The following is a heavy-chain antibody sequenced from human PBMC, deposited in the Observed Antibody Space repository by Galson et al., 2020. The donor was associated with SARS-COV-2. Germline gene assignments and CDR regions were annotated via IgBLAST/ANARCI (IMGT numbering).Heavy chain of an antibody. CDR2: IYYSGST. D-gene: IGHD3-9*01. CDR1: GVSITNGIYY. Sequence: SQTLSLTCTVSGVSITNGIYYWSWIRQHPGKGLEWIGYIYYSGSTFYNPSLKSLVSISIDTSKNQFSLNLNSVTAADTAVYYCARRFDYDSFDSWGQGTMVTVSS. CDR3: ARRFDYDSFDS. V-gene: IGHV4-31*01. J-gene: IGHJ3*02.